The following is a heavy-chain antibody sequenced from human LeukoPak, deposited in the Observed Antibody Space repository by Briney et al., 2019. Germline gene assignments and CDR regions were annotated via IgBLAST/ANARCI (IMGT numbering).Heavy chain of an antibody. D-gene: IGHD6-13*01. Sequence: PSETLSLTCAVYGGSFSGYYWSWIRQPPGKGLGWIGEINHSGSTNYNPSLKSRVTISVDTSKNQFSLKLSSVTAADTAVYYCARGLLSSSWYFVDYWGQGTLVTVSS. CDR1: GGSFSGYY. CDR3: ARGLLSSSWYFVDY. J-gene: IGHJ4*02. CDR2: INHSGST. V-gene: IGHV4-34*01.